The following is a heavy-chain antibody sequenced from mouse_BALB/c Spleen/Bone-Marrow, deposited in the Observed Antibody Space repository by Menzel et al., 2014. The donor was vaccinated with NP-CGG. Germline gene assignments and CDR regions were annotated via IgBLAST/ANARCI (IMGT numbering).Heavy chain of an antibody. CDR2: IHPSDSEA. Sequence: QVQLQQPGAELVRPGASVKLSCKASGYSFTNYWMNWVKQRPGQGLEWIGMIHPSDSEARLNQKFKDKATLTVDKSSSTAYMQLSSLTSEDSALYYCARASVVPYYFDFWGQGTTLTVSS. CDR1: GYSFTNYW. V-gene: IGHV1S82*01. CDR3: ARASVVPYYFDF. J-gene: IGHJ2*01. D-gene: IGHD1-1*01.